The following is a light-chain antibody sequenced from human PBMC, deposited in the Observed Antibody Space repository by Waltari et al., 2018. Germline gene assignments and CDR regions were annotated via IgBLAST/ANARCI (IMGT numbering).Light chain of an antibody. CDR2: DTS. J-gene: IGKJ4*01. V-gene: IGKV3-20*01. Sequence: EIVLTQSPGTMSLSPGERATLSCRASQSVTSITLTWYQQKLGQAPRLLIDDTSSRPTNIPDRFCGSGSGTDFTLTLSRLEPEDFAVYYCQQYDGEVVTFGGGTKVEI. CDR3: QQYDGEVVT. CDR1: QSVTSIT.